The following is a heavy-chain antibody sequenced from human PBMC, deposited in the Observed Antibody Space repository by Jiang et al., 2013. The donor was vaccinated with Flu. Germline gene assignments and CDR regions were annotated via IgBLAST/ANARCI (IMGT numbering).Heavy chain of an antibody. J-gene: IGHJ4*02. Sequence: PSETLSLTCIVSGGPINNYYWSWIRQSPGKGLEWIGDIHSTGRARYNPSLKSRLTISVDTSKDHFFLRLTSVTAADTAVYYCARDRRPNSSNWLDYWGPGTLVTVSS. V-gene: IGHV4-59*01. CDR1: GGPINNYY. CDR2: IHSTGRA. CDR3: ARDRRPNSSNWLDY. D-gene: IGHD6-13*01.